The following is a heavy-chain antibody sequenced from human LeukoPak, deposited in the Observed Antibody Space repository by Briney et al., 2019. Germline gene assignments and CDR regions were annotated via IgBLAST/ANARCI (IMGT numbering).Heavy chain of an antibody. J-gene: IGHJ6*03. CDR3: ARGFRFGVHYYYYYMDV. V-gene: IGHV4-59*01. D-gene: IGHD3-10*01. Sequence: SETLSLTCTVSGGSISSYYWSWIRQPPGKGLEWIGYIYYSGSTNYNPSPKSRVTISVDTSKNQFSLKLSSVTAAETAVYYCARGFRFGVHYYYYYMDVWGKGTTVTVSS. CDR1: GGSISSYY. CDR2: IYYSGST.